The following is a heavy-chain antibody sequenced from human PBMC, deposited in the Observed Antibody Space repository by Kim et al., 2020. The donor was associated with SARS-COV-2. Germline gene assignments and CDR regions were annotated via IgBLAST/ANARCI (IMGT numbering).Heavy chain of an antibody. CDR2: ISYDGSDK. CDR1: GLTLSRYG. Sequence: GGSLRLSCVASGLTLSRYGMHWVRQAPGKGLEWVAVISYDGSDKYYADSVKGRFTISRDNSKNTLYLEMNSLRAEDTALYYCAKGAILRGADHDYWGQGTLVTVSS. J-gene: IGHJ4*02. CDR3: AKGAILRGADHDY. D-gene: IGHD3-10*01. V-gene: IGHV3-30*18.